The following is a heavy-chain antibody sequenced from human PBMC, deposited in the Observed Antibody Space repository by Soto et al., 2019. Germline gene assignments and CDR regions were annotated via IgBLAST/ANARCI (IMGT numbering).Heavy chain of an antibody. V-gene: IGHV1-46*01. CDR3: ARGISTTRYYYYYGMDV. D-gene: IGHD2-2*01. CDR1: GYTLTSYY. J-gene: IGHJ6*02. CDR2: INPSGGIT. Sequence: GASGKVCCEASGYTLTSYYLHWVRQAPGQGPEWMGIINPSGGITNDAQKFQDRVTMTSDTSTSTVYMELSSLRSEDTAVYYCARGISTTRYYYYYGMDVWGQGTTVTVSS.